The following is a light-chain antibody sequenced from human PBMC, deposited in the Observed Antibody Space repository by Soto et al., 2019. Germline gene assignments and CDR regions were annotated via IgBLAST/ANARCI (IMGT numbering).Light chain of an antibody. J-gene: IGLJ2*01. CDR1: SSDVGAYNY. CDR2: DVR. V-gene: IGLV2-14*03. CDR3: SSFTATSPVI. Sequence: HSALTQPASLSGSPGQSITISCTGTSSDVGAYNYVSWYQQHPGKAPKLLIYDVRDRPSGVSNRFSGSKSDNTASLTISGLQAEDEADYYCSSFTATSPVIFGGGTKLTVL.